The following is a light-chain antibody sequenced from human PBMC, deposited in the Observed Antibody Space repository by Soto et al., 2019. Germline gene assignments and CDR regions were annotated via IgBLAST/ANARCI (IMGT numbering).Light chain of an antibody. V-gene: IGLV3-21*02. CDR2: DDR. Sequence: SSELTQPPSVSVAPGQTASITCGGDKIGDKSVHWYQQRPGQAPVLIIYDDRDRPSGIPERISGSNYGNTATLTISRVEAGDEADYFCQVWDTTIDHYVFGPGTKLTVL. J-gene: IGLJ1*01. CDR1: KIGDKS. CDR3: QVWDTTIDHYV.